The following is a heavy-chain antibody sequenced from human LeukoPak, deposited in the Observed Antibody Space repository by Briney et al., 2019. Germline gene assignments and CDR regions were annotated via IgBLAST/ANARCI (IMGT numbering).Heavy chain of an antibody. CDR2: ISYDGSNK. CDR1: GFTFSSYG. Sequence: GRSLRLSCAASGFTFSSYGMHWVRQAPGKGLEWVAVISYDGSNKYYADSVKGRFTISRDNSKNTLYLQMNSLRAEDTAVYYCAKVGWLGGVPSSSSGRDVWEKGPRVTFPS. CDR3: AKVGWLGGVPSSSSGRDV. D-gene: IGHD3-16*01. V-gene: IGHV3-30*18. J-gene: IGHJ6*04.